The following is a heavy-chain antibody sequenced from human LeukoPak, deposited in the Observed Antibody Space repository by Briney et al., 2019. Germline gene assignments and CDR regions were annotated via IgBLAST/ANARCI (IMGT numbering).Heavy chain of an antibody. Sequence: PGGSLRLSCAASGFTVSSNYMSWVRQAPGKGLEWVSVIYSGGSTYYADSVKGRFTISRDNSKNTLYLQMNSLRAEDTAVCYCARDLLEMATRAFDIWGQGTMVTVSS. CDR1: GFTVSSNY. J-gene: IGHJ3*02. CDR2: IYSGGST. D-gene: IGHD5-24*01. CDR3: ARDLLEMATRAFDI. V-gene: IGHV3-66*01.